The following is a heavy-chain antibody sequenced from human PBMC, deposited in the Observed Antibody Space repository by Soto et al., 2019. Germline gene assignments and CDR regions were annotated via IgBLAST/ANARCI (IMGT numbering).Heavy chain of an antibody. D-gene: IGHD6-19*01. CDR2: ISGSGGST. V-gene: IGHV3-23*01. Sequence: EVQLLESGGGLVQPGGSLRLSCAASGFTFSSYAMNWVRQAPGKGLEWVSAISGSGGSTYYADSVKGRFTISRDNSKNTLYLQMNRLRAEDTAVYYCALSSGWYGGFDYWGQGTLVTVSS. CDR3: ALSSGWYGGFDY. J-gene: IGHJ4*02. CDR1: GFTFSSYA.